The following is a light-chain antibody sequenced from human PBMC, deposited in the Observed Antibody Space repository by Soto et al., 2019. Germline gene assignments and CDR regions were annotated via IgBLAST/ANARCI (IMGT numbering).Light chain of an antibody. J-gene: IGLJ3*02. CDR2: DDS. V-gene: IGLV3-21*02. CDR1: DIGDKG. CDR3: QVWESSTDHWV. Sequence: SYYLTLPPSVSVAPGQTSRITCGGNDIGDKGVHWYQQRAGQAPMLVVYDDSARPSGIPERFSGSNSGNTATLTISRVEAGDEADYYCQVWESSTDHWVFGGGTKVTVL.